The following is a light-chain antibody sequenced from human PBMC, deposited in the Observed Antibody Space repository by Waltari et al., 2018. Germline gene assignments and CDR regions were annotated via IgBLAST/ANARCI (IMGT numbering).Light chain of an antibody. CDR3: QSYDSSLSASV. CDR1: SSNNESVSD. Sequence: QSVLTQPPSGSGAPGPRVTTPCTGNSSNNESVSDVHRYQLLPGTAPNLLIYANNNRPSGVPDRFSVSKSGTSASLAITGLQVEDAADYYCQSYDSSLSASVFGGGTKLPVL. V-gene: IGLV1-40*01. J-gene: IGLJ3*02. CDR2: ANN.